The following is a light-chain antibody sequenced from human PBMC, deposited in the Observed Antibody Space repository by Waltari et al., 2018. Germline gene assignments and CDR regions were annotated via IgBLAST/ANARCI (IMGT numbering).Light chain of an antibody. CDR1: QGVSSRL. Sequence: EIVLTQSPGTLSLSPGERATLSCRASQGVSSRLLAWYQQKPGQAPRLLIYGASSRATGLPDRFSGSGSGTDFTLTISSLQAEDVAVYYCHHYYIPPLTFGQGTRLEI. CDR2: GAS. J-gene: IGKJ5*01. V-gene: IGKV3-20*01. CDR3: HHYYIPPLT.